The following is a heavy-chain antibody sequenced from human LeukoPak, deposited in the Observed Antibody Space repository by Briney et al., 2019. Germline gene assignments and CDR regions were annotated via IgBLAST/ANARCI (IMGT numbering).Heavy chain of an antibody. CDR2: IYYSGST. D-gene: IGHD5-24*01. J-gene: IGHJ3*02. CDR1: GGSISSDDYC. V-gene: IGHV4-31*03. CDR3: AKSREEIRGLDAFDI. Sequence: PSQALSLTCSVSGGSISSDDYCWNWIRQHPGKGLEWIGYIYYSGSTYYNPSLKSRVALSVDTSKNQFSLKLSSLTAADTAVYYCAKSREEIRGLDAFDIWGQGTMVTVSS.